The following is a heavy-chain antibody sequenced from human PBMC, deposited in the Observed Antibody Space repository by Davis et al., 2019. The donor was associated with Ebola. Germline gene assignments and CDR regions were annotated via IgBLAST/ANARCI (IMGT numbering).Heavy chain of an antibody. Sequence: MPSETLSLTCAVYGGSFSGYYWSWIRQPPGKGLEWIGYIYYSGSTNYNPSLKSRVTISVDTSKNQFSLKLSSVTAADTAVYYCARDVSVWGQGTTVTVSS. V-gene: IGHV4-59*01. J-gene: IGHJ6*02. CDR2: IYYSGST. CDR1: GGSFSGYY. CDR3: ARDVSV.